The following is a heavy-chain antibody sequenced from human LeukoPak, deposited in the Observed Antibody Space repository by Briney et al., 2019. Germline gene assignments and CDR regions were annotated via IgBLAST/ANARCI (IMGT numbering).Heavy chain of an antibody. CDR2: SSGSGGST. J-gene: IGHJ4*02. D-gene: IGHD5-24*01. CDR3: AKDRGWLPFDY. Sequence: GGSLRLSCVASGFTFSSYGMSWGRHAQAPGLELVSVSSGSGGSTYYADSVKGRFTISRDNSNKTLYLQMNSLRAEDTAVYYCAKDRGWLPFDYWGQGTLVSVSS. CDR1: GFTFSSYG. V-gene: IGHV3-23*01.